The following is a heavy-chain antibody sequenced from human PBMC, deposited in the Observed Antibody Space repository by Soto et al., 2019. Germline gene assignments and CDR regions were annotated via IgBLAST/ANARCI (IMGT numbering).Heavy chain of an antibody. J-gene: IGHJ4*01. CDR2: IIPIFGTA. CDR3: XXXXXTEDWGYYFDY. D-gene: IGHD3-16*01. CDR1: GGTFSSYA. Sequence: QVQLVQSGAEVKKPGSSVKVSCKASGGTFSSYAISWVRQAPGQGLEWMGGIIPIFGTANYAQKFQGRVTITADESTSTAYMELSXXRXEDXXXXXXXXXXXTEDWGYYFDY. V-gene: IGHV1-69*01.